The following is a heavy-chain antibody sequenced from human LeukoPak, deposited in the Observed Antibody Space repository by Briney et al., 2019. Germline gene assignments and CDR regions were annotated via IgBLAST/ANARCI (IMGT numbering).Heavy chain of an antibody. CDR3: AKDGALQWLGHYMDV. CDR2: IWFDGSNN. J-gene: IGHJ6*03. CDR1: GFTFSRYG. V-gene: IGHV3-33*06. D-gene: IGHD6-19*01. Sequence: GGSLRLSCAASGFTFSRYGIHWVRQAPGKGLELVAVIWFDGSNNHYADSVKGRFHISRDNSKNTLFLQMNSLRAEDTAVYYCAKDGALQWLGHYMDVWGKGTTVTVSS.